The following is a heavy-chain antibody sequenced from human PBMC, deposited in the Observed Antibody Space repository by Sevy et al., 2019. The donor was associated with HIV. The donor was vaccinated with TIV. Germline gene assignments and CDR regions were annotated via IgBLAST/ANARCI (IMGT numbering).Heavy chain of an antibody. CDR3: ASPTTVTTYYYYGMYV. Sequence: GESLKISCKGSGYSFTSYWISWVRQMPGKGLEWMGRIDPSDSYTNYSPSFQGHVTISADKSISTAYLQWSSLKASDTAMYYCASPTTVTTYYYYGMYVWGQGTTVTVSS. CDR1: GYSFTSYW. CDR2: IDPSDSYT. J-gene: IGHJ6*02. D-gene: IGHD4-17*01. V-gene: IGHV5-10-1*01.